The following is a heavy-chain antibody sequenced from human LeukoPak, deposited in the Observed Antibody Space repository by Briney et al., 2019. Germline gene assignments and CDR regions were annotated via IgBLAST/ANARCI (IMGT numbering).Heavy chain of an antibody. J-gene: IGHJ4*02. V-gene: IGHV5-51*01. CDR2: LFLGDADT. CDR3: SRATWQLVSAYYFDN. D-gene: IGHD1-1*01. Sequence: GEPLKTSGQGSGYSFATSWSAWLAQIHGKGLGWFGILFLGDADTRYSPSFQGQVTISADKSISTAYLQWISLQASDTAMYFCSRATWQLVSAYYFDNWGQGTLVTVSS. CDR1: GYSFATSW.